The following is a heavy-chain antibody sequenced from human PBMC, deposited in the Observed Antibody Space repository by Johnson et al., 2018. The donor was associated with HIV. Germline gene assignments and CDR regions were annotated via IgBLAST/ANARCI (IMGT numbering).Heavy chain of an antibody. CDR3: ARIGLPYYYGSGSYSHDAFDI. CDR2: NPNGDST. D-gene: IGHD3-10*01. Sequence: VQLVESGGGLAKPAWSPRLSCAASQFIFSNYYMNCVRQAPGNGLELVGQVNPNGDSTYLIDSGKDRFNTSRDNAKNTLHLQMNSLKTEDTAVYYCARIGLPYYYGSGSYSHDAFDIWGQGTMVTVSS. V-gene: IGHV3-25*03. CDR1: QFIFSNYY. J-gene: IGHJ3*02.